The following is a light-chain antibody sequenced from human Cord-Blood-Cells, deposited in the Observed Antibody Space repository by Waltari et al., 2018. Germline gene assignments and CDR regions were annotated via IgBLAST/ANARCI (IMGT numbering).Light chain of an antibody. CDR3: QQYNNWPGT. Sequence: EIVMTQSPATLSVSPGERATLSCRASQSVSSNLAWYQQKPGQAPRLLIYGASTRATGIPARFSGSWSGTEFTLTISSLQSEDFGVYYCQQYNNWPGTFGQGTKVEIK. CDR1: QSVSSN. J-gene: IGKJ1*01. V-gene: IGKV3-15*01. CDR2: GAS.